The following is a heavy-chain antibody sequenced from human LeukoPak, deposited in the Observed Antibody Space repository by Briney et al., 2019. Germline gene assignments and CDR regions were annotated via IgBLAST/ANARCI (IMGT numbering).Heavy chain of an antibody. D-gene: IGHD2-2*01. CDR3: ARGEVVPAAIGAFDI. J-gene: IGHJ3*02. CDR1: GGTFSSYA. CDR2: IIPIFGAA. V-gene: IGHV1-69*06. Sequence: SVMVSCKASGGTFSSYAISWVRQAPGQGLEWMGGIIPIFGAANYAQKFQGRVTITADKSTSTAYMELSSLRSEDTAVYYCARGEVVPAAIGAFDIWGQRTMVTVSS.